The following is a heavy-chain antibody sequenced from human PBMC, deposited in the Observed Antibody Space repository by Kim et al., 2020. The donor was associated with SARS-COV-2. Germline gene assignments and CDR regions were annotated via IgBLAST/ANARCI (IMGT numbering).Heavy chain of an antibody. V-gene: IGHV1-69*13. CDR2: IIPIFGTT. J-gene: IGHJ3*02. D-gene: IGHD3-10*01. CDR1: GGTFSSYA. CDR3: ARDGLRTMVRGVTDPRYDAFDI. Sequence: SVKVSCKASGGTFSSYAISWVRHAPGQGLEWMGGIIPIFGTTNYAQKFQGRVTITADESTSTAYSELSSLRSEDTAVYYCARDGLRTMVRGVTDPRYDAFDIWGQGTMVTVSS.